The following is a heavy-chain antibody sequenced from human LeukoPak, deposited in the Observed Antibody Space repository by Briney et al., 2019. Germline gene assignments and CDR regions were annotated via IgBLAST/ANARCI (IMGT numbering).Heavy chain of an antibody. V-gene: IGHV4-34*01. CDR2: INHSGST. CDR1: GGSFSDYY. Sequence: PSETLSLTCAVYGGSFSDYYWSWIRRPPGKGLEWIGEINHSGSTNYNPSLKSRVTISVDTSKNQFSLKLRSVTAADTAVYYCARDVYGSGSYYAFDMWGQGTMVTVSS. D-gene: IGHD3-10*01. J-gene: IGHJ3*02. CDR3: ARDVYGSGSYYAFDM.